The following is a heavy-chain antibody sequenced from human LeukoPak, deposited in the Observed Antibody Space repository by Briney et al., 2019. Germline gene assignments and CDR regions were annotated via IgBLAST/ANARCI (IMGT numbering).Heavy chain of an antibody. CDR2: IYTSGST. D-gene: IGHD2-2*01. CDR3: ARQGSCRSTSCPFDY. J-gene: IGHJ4*02. CDR1: GGSISSYY. Sequence: SETLSLTCTVSGGSISSYYRSWIRQPAGKGLEWIGRIYTSGSTNYNPSLKSRVTMSVDTSKNQFSLKLSSVTAADTAVYYCARQGSCRSTSCPFDYWGQGTLVTVSS. V-gene: IGHV4-4*07.